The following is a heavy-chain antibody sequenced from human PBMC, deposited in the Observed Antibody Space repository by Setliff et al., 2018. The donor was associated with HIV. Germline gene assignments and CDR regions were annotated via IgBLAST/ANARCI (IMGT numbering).Heavy chain of an antibody. CDR3: ARVASYDFWSGYLHYFDY. J-gene: IGHJ4*02. V-gene: IGHV4-34*01. Sequence: PSETLSLTCAVYGGSFSGYYWSWIRQPPGKGLEWIGEINHGGSTDSNPSLKSRVTISVDTSKNQFPLNLTSVTAADTAVYYCARVASYDFWSGYLHYFDYWGQGTPVTVSS. CDR2: INHGGST. D-gene: IGHD3-3*01. CDR1: GGSFSGYY.